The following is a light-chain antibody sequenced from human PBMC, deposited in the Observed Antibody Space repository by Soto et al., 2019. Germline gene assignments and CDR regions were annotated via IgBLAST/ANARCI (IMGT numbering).Light chain of an antibody. CDR3: MQGTHWPPYT. J-gene: IGKJ2*01. CDR1: QSLVYSDGNTY. Sequence: DVVMTQSPLSLPVTLGQPASISCRSSQSLVYSDGNTYLTWFQQRPGQSPRRLIYKVSNRDSGVPDRFSGSGSGTDFTLRISRVEAEDVGVYYCMQGTHWPPYTFGQGTKVDSK. V-gene: IGKV2-30*01. CDR2: KVS.